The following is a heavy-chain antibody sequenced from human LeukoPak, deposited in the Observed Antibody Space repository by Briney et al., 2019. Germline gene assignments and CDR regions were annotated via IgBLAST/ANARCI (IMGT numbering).Heavy chain of an antibody. Sequence: GASVKVSCKASGYTFTSYYMHWVRQAPGQGLEWMGIINPSGGSTSYAQKFQGRVTMTRDTSTSTVYMELSSLRSQDTAVYYCARAEAAAGRVAAPYTNHFDYRGQGTLVTVSS. CDR3: ARAEAAAGRVAAPYTNHFDY. CDR2: INPSGGST. D-gene: IGHD6-13*01. V-gene: IGHV1-46*01. CDR1: GYTFTSYY. J-gene: IGHJ4*02.